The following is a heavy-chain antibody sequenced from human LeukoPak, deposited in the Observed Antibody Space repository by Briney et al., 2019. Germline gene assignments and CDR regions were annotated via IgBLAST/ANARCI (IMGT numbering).Heavy chain of an antibody. CDR2: IYSGGTT. CDR1: GFTVSGNY. J-gene: IGHJ3*02. Sequence: GGSLRLSCAVSGFTVSGNYMSWVRHAPGKGLEWVSLIYSGGTTYYADSVKGRFTISRDNSKNTLYLQMNSLRAEDTAVYYCAKPARTDAFDIWGQGTMITVSS. D-gene: IGHD1-14*01. CDR3: AKPARTDAFDI. V-gene: IGHV3-53*01.